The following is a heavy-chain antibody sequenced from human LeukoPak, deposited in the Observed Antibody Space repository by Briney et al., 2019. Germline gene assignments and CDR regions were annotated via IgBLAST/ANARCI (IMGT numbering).Heavy chain of an antibody. V-gene: IGHV3-23*01. Sequence: GGSLRLSCAASGFTFSSYAMSWVRQAPGKGREWGSAISGSGGSTYYADSVRGRFTISRDNYKNTLYLQMTSMRAEDTTVYYCAKDGTTVTTWYFQHWGQGTMVTLPS. CDR3: AKDGTTVTTWYFQH. CDR2: ISGSGGST. D-gene: IGHD4-17*01. J-gene: IGHJ1*01. CDR1: GFTFSSYA.